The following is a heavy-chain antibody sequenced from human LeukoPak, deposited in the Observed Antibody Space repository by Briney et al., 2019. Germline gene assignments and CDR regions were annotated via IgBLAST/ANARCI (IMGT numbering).Heavy chain of an antibody. J-gene: IGHJ4*02. Sequence: PSETLPLTCAVYGGSFSGYYWSWIRQPPGKGLEWIGEINHSGSTNYNPSLKSRVAISVDTSKNQFSLKLSSVTAADTAVYYCARVGYCSSTSCYGFDYWGQGTLVTVSS. CDR3: ARVGYCSSTSCYGFDY. V-gene: IGHV4-34*01. D-gene: IGHD2-2*01. CDR1: GGSFSGYY. CDR2: INHSGST.